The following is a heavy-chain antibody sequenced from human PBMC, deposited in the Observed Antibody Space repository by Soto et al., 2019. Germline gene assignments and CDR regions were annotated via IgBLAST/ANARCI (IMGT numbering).Heavy chain of an antibody. CDR1: VFTFSSYW. CDR2: ISNDGNTI. CDR3: ARDRGGIYYGCFDH. V-gene: IGHV3-74*01. D-gene: IGHD1-26*01. J-gene: IGHJ4*02. Sequence: XGSLRLSCAASVFTFSSYWMHWVRQSPGKGLVWVSRISNDGNTINYADSVKGRFTISSDKAKNTLFLQMNSLRAEDTAVYYCARDRGGIYYGCFDHWGQGTLVTVSS.